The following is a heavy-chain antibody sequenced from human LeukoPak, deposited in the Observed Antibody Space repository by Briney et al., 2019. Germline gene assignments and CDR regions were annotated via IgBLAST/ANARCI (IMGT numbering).Heavy chain of an antibody. J-gene: IGHJ4*02. V-gene: IGHV3-7*01. CDR1: GFTFSSYW. CDR2: IKQDGSEK. D-gene: IGHD1-1*01. Sequence: GGSLRLSCAASGFTFSSYWMSWVRQAPRNGLEWVANIKQDGSEKYYVDSVKGRFTISRDNAKNSLYLQMNSLRAEDTAVYYCARDTPPTGTGGFDYWGQGTLVTVSS. CDR3: ARDTPPTGTGGFDY.